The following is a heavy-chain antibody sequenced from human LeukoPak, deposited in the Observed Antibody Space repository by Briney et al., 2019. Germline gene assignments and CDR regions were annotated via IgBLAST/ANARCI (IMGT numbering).Heavy chain of an antibody. CDR3: AKDPDSSGYYYASDY. CDR2: ISGSGSIT. CDR1: GFTFSSYG. D-gene: IGHD3-22*01. J-gene: IGHJ4*02. V-gene: IGHV3-23*01. Sequence: GRSLRLSCAASGFTFSSYGMHLVRQAPGKGLEWVSAISGSGSITYYADSVKGRFTISRDNSKNTLYLQMNSLRAEDTAVYYCAKDPDSSGYYYASDYWGQGTLLTVSS.